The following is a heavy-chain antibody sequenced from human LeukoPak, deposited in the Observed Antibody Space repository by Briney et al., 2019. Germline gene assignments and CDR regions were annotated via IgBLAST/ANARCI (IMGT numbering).Heavy chain of an antibody. CDR1: GYTFSKYY. D-gene: IGHD4/OR15-4a*01. CDR2: INIGGGTT. Sequence: ASVKVSCKTPGYTFSKYYMHWVRQAPGQGLEWMGIINIGGGTTIYAQKFQGRVTMTRDTSTSTAYMELSSLTSEDTAVYFCVRDHEYGDNDYWGQGTLVTVSS. V-gene: IGHV1-46*01. J-gene: IGHJ4*02. CDR3: VRDHEYGDNDY.